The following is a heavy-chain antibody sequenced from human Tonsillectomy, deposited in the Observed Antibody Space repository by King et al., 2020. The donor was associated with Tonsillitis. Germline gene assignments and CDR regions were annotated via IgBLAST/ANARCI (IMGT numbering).Heavy chain of an antibody. CDR3: AKDPTMAAVTKAPDY. CDR1: GFTFSSYA. J-gene: IGHJ4*02. Sequence: VQLVESGGDLAQPGGSLRLSCAASGFTFSSYAMSWVRQAPGKGLEWVSAISGGGGTTYYADSVKGRFTISRDNSKNTLSLQMNSLRADDTAVYYCAKDPTMAAVTKAPDYWGQGTLVTVSS. D-gene: IGHD4-11*01. CDR2: ISGGGGTT. V-gene: IGHV3-23*04.